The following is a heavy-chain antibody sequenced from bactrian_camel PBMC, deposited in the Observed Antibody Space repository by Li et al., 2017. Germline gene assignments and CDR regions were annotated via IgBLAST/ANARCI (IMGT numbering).Heavy chain of an antibody. Sequence: HVQLVESGGGSVQAGGSLTLSCSASASYQSLTCIGWFRQDPGKGREEIATIMTSTKATYYASPAKGRFTISLDNAKNTVYLQMDNLKPEDTGVYYCAADPKPMTSLGHGCTWARAQYNYWGQGTQVTVS. J-gene: IGHJ4*01. V-gene: IGHV3-2*01. CDR3: AADPKPMTSLGHGCTWARAQYNY. D-gene: IGHD1*01. CDR1: ASYQSLTC. CDR2: IMTSTKAT.